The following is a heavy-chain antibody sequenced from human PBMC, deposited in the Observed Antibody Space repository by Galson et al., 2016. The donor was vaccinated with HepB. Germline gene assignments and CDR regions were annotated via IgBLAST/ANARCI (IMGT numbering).Heavy chain of an antibody. CDR2: IWYHGGHK. Sequence: SLRLSCAASRFNFNDSGMHWVRQAPAKGLEWVAVIWYHGGHKDYLDSVKGRFTISRDNTKNTLYLQMDSLRAEDTAVYYCAKDNSYYGMDVWGQGTTVTVSS. CDR3: AKDNSYYGMDV. D-gene: IGHD2/OR15-2a*01. J-gene: IGHJ6*02. CDR1: RFNFNDSG. V-gene: IGHV3-33*06.